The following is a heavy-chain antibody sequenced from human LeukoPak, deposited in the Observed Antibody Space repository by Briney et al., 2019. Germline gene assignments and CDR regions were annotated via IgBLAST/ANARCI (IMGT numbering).Heavy chain of an antibody. V-gene: IGHV3-21*01. CDR2: ISTTSSYI. D-gene: IGHD4-11*01. J-gene: IGHJ4*02. CDR1: GFTFDDYT. Sequence: GGSLRLSCAASGFTFDDYTMHWVRQAPGKGLEWVSSISTTSSYIYYSDSVKGRFTISRDNAKNSLDLQMNSLRADDTAVYFCVRDGPSKVPFDYWGPGILVTVSS. CDR3: VRDGPSKVPFDY.